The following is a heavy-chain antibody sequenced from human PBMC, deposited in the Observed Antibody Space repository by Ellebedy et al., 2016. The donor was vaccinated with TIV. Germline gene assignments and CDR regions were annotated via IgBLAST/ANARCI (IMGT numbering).Heavy chain of an antibody. J-gene: IGHJ4*02. Sequence: AASVTVSCKASEYSFVAYYIHWVRQAPGQGLEWMGWINPNSGATHYAQKFHGWVTMTRDTSISTVYMELSRLRSDDTAVYFCAKGGGCTFTTCYGPHHFDFWGQGTLVTVSS. CDR3: AKGGGCTFTTCYGPHHFDF. D-gene: IGHD2-2*01. V-gene: IGHV1-2*04. CDR2: INPNSGAT. CDR1: EYSFVAYY.